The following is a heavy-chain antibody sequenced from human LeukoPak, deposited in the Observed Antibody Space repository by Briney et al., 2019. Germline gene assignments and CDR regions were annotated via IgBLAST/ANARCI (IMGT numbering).Heavy chain of an antibody. CDR1: GYTFTSYG. D-gene: IGHD5-18*01. Sequence: ASVKVSCKASGYTFTSYGISWVRQAPGQGLEWMGWISAYNGNTDYAQKIQDRVTMTTDTSTSTGYMELRSLRSDDTAVYYCARAVRGVDTAMVGYNWFDPWGQGTLVTVSS. CDR3: ARAVRGVDTAMVGYNWFDP. CDR2: ISAYNGNT. J-gene: IGHJ5*02. V-gene: IGHV1-18*01.